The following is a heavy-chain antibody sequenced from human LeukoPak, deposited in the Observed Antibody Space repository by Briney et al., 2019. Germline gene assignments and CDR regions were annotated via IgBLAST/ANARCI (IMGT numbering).Heavy chain of an antibody. Sequence: PGESLRLSCTASGFTFSTYALSWVREAPGKGLEWVSAISASGDATYYADSVKGRFTISRDNSKNTLYLQMNSLRAEDTAVYYCAKAATEWELLPGAFDIWGQGTMVTVSS. V-gene: IGHV3-23*01. D-gene: IGHD1-26*01. CDR2: ISASGDAT. J-gene: IGHJ3*02. CDR3: AKAATEWELLPGAFDI. CDR1: GFTFSTYA.